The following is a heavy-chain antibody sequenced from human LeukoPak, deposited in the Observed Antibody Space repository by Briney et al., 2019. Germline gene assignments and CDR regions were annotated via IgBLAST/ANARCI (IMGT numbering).Heavy chain of an antibody. J-gene: IGHJ4*02. CDR1: GFTFSSHW. Sequence: GGSLRLSCVVSGFTFSSHWMSWVRQAPGKGLEWVANIKEDGSEKYYVDSVKGRFTISRDNAKESLYLQMDSLRAEDTAVYYCATHGYSELRYFDWSTNEWGQGTLVTVSS. V-gene: IGHV3-7*01. CDR3: ATHGYSELRYFDWSTNE. CDR2: IKEDGSEK. D-gene: IGHD3-9*01.